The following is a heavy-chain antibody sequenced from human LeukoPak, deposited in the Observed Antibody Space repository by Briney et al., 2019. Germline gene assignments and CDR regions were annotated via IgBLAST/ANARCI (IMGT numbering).Heavy chain of an antibody. Sequence: GGSLRLSCAASGFTFSTYMMNWVRQAPGKGLEWVATINEVGSKTYYDDSVKGRFTISRDNAKNSLYLEMSSLRAEDTAVYYCARLLGTVTTFDYWGQGTLVTVSS. CDR1: GFTFSTYM. V-gene: IGHV3-7*01. J-gene: IGHJ4*02. CDR3: ARLLGTVTTFDY. D-gene: IGHD1-26*01. CDR2: INEVGSKT.